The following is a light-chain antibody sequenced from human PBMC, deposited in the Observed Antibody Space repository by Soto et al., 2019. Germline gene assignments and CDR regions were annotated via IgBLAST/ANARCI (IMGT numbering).Light chain of an antibody. V-gene: IGKV2-28*01. J-gene: IGKJ1*01. CDR1: QGLLHSDVYNS. CDR3: MQALQSPWT. Sequence: DIVITQSPLSLPVTPGEPASISCMSSQGLLHSDVYNSLELYLQVPGKPPQXXIYLASNRASGVPDRFSGSASGTNFTLKISRLQAEDVATYYCMQALQSPWTFGQGTKVDIK. CDR2: LAS.